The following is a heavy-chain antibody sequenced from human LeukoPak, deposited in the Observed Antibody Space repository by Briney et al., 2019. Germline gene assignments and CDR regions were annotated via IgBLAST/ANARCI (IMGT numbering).Heavy chain of an antibody. Sequence: SETLSLTCTVSGGSVSSSDYYWGWIRQPPGKGLEWIGSIYYSGSTYYNPSLKSRVTISVDTSKNQFSLNVYSVTAADTAIYYCARHRASSRGGSGYSQGRFDYWGEASRVPVSS. CDR2: IYYSGST. CDR3: ARHRASSRGGSGYSQGRFDY. J-gene: IGHJ4*02. CDR1: GGSVSSSDYY. D-gene: IGHD3-22*01. V-gene: IGHV4-39*01.